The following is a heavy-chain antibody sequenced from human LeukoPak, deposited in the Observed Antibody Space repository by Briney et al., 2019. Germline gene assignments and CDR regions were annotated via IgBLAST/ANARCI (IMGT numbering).Heavy chain of an antibody. J-gene: IGHJ3*02. CDR3: ARGEMATTDAFDI. Sequence: SETLSLTCTVSGGSISSGYWSWIRQPPGKGLEWIGYIYYSGSTNYNPSLKSRVTISVDTSKNQFSLKLSSVTAADTAVYYCARGEMATTDAFDIWGQGTMVTVSS. D-gene: IGHD5-24*01. V-gene: IGHV4-59*01. CDR1: GGSISSGY. CDR2: IYYSGST.